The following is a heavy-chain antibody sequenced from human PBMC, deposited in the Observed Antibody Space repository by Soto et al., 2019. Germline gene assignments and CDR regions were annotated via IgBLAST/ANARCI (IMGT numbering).Heavy chain of an antibody. J-gene: IGHJ4*02. CDR3: ARVYAYYFDY. Sequence: SETLSLTCTVSGGSISSYYWSWIRQSPGKGLEWVAYISHTGTTDYNPSLKSRLTISLDTSKNQFSLKLSSVTAADTAVYYCARVYAYYFDYWGQGTLVTVSS. D-gene: IGHD2-8*01. CDR2: ISHTGTT. CDR1: GGSISSYY. V-gene: IGHV4-59*01.